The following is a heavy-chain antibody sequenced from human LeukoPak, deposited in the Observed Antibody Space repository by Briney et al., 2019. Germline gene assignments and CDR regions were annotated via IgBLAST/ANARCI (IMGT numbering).Heavy chain of an antibody. D-gene: IGHD6-6*01. CDR2: IYYSGST. J-gene: IGHJ4*02. CDR1: GGSISSGGYY. CDR3: ATFGYSSSSRFDY. Sequence: PSQTLSLTCTVSGGSISSGGYYWSWIRQHPGKGLEWIGYIYYSGSTYYNPSFKSRVTISVDTSKNQFSLKLSSVTAADTAVYYCATFGYSSSSRFDYWGQGTLVTVSS. V-gene: IGHV4-31*03.